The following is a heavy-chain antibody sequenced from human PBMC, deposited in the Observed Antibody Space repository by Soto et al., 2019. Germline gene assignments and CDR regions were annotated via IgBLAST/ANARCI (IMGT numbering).Heavy chain of an antibody. V-gene: IGHV3-23*01. Sequence: GGALKLSCSTPGFTFSSYTMNLGRPGPGKGLEWVSGISGSGGSTYYADSVKGRFTTSRDNSKNTLYLQMNSLRAEDTAVYYCASALYCSGGRCSFDPWGQGTLVTVSS. D-gene: IGHD2-15*01. CDR2: ISGSGGST. CDR1: GFTFSSYT. CDR3: ASALYCSGGRCSFDP. J-gene: IGHJ5*02.